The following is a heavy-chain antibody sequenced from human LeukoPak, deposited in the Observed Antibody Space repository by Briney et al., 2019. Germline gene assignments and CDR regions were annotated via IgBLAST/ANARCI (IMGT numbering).Heavy chain of an antibody. CDR1: GGSISSCY. CDR3: ARGGHFDAFYI. V-gene: IGHV4-4*07. D-gene: IGHD3-16*01. CDR2: IHSSGST. J-gene: IGHJ3*02. Sequence: SETLSLTCTVSGGSISSCYWNWIRQPAGKGLEWIGRIHSSGSTNYNPSLKSRVTMSADTSKNQFSLNLSSVTAADTAVYFCARGGHFDAFYIWGQGTMVTVSS.